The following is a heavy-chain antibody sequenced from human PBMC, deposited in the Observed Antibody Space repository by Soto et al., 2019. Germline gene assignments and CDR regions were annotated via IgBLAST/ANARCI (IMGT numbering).Heavy chain of an antibody. CDR2: INAGNGNT. Sequence: ASVKISCKASGYTFTSYAMHWVRQAPGQRLEWMGWINAGNGNTKYSQKFQGRVTITRDTSASTAYMELSSLRSEDTAVYYCARALDSSGYYYAYWGQGTLVTVSS. CDR3: ARALDSSGYYYAY. V-gene: IGHV1-3*01. J-gene: IGHJ4*02. D-gene: IGHD3-22*01. CDR1: GYTFTSYA.